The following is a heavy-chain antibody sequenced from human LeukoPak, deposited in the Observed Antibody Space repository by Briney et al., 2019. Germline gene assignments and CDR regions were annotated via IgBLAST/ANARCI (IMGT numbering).Heavy chain of an antibody. CDR2: ISYDGSNK. Sequence: PGGSLRLSCAASGFTFSSYAMHWVRQAPGKGLEWVAVISYDGSNKYYADSVKGRFTISRDNSKNTLYLQMNSLRAEDTAVYYCARSYYYDSSGYYDTFSSFGYWGQGTLVTVSS. CDR1: GFTFSSYA. CDR3: ARSYYYDSSGYYDTFSSFGY. V-gene: IGHV3-30*04. J-gene: IGHJ4*02. D-gene: IGHD3-22*01.